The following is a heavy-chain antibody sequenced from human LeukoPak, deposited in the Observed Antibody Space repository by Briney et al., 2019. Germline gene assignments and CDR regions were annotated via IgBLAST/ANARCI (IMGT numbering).Heavy chain of an antibody. Sequence: GGSLRLSCAASGFTFSSYGMHWVRQAPGKGLEWVAFIRYDGSNKYYADSVKGRFTISRDNSKNTLYLQMNSLRAEDTAVYYCAKAVPATANWFSYWGQGTLVTVPS. CDR1: GFTFSSYG. J-gene: IGHJ4*01. D-gene: IGHD2-2*01. CDR3: AKAVPATANWFSY. V-gene: IGHV3-30*02. CDR2: IRYDGSNK.